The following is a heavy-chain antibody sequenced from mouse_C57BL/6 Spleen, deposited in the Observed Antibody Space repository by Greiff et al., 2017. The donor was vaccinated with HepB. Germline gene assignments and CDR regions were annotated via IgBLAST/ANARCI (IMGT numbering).Heavy chain of an antibody. CDR2: ISYDGSN. J-gene: IGHJ3*01. Sequence: EVKLQESGPGLVKPSQSLSLTCSVTGYSITSGYYWNWIRQFPGNKLEWMGYISYDGSNNYNPSLKNRISITRDTSKNQFFLKLNSVTTEDTATYYCARGRSYEGFAYWGQGTLVTVSA. CDR3: ARGRSYEGFAY. V-gene: IGHV3-6*01. D-gene: IGHD1-1*01. CDR1: GYSITSGYY.